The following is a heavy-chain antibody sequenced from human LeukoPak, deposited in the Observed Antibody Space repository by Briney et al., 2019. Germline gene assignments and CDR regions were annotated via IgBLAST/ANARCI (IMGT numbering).Heavy chain of an antibody. V-gene: IGHV3-21*01. Sequence: GGSLRLSCAASGFTFSSYSMNWVRQAPGKGLEWVSSISGSSSYIYYADSVNGRFTISRDNAKNSLYLQMNSLRAEDTAVYYCARGGWIVVVPAAMSDYWGQGTLVTVSS. CDR1: GFTFSSYS. CDR3: ARGGWIVVVPAAMSDY. CDR2: ISGSSSYI. J-gene: IGHJ4*02. D-gene: IGHD2-2*01.